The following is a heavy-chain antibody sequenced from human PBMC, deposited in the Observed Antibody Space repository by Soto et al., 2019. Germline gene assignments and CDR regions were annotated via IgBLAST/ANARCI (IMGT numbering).Heavy chain of an antibody. J-gene: IGHJ4*02. Sequence: QVQLVESGGGVVQPGRSLRLSCAASGFTFSNYIMHWVRQAPGKGRGWVAMILHDGNNKYYADAVKGRFTSSRDNSKNTLYLQMNSLRTEDTAIYYCARDDEDGSYCDLGYWGQGTLVTVSS. CDR3: ARDDEDGSYCDLGY. CDR1: GFTFSNYI. V-gene: IGHV3-30-3*01. D-gene: IGHD3-10*01. CDR2: ILHDGNNK.